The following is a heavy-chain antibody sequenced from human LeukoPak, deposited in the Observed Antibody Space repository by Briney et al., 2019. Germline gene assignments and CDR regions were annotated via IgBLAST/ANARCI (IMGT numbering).Heavy chain of an antibody. CDR3: ARHVNYDILTGTIDY. Sequence: SETLSLTCTVSGGSISSSSYYWGWIRQPPGKGLEWIGSIYYSGSTYYNPSLKSRVTISVDTSKNQFSLKLSSVTAADMAVYYCARHVNYDILTGTIDYWGQGTLVTVSS. J-gene: IGHJ4*02. V-gene: IGHV4-39*01. CDR1: GGSISSSSYY. D-gene: IGHD3-9*01. CDR2: IYYSGST.